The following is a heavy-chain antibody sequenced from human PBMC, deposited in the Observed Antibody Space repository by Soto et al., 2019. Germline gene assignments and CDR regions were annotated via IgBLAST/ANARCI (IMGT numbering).Heavy chain of an antibody. J-gene: IGHJ4*02. D-gene: IGHD3-22*01. CDR1: GGTFSSYA. CDR3: ARLAYDSSGYPRTANFDY. Sequence: SVKVSCKASGGTFSSYAISWVRQAPGQGLEWMGGIIPIFGTANYAQKFQGRVTITADESTSTAYMELSSLRSEGTAVYYCARLAYDSSGYPRTANFDYWGQGTLVNVSS. V-gene: IGHV1-69*13. CDR2: IIPIFGTA.